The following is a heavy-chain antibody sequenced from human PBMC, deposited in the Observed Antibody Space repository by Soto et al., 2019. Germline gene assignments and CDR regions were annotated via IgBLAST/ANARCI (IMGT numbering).Heavy chain of an antibody. J-gene: IGHJ4*02. CDR1: GFTFSNYA. CDR3: AKDWPGTSSVTSDY. CDR2: ITAGGSGT. Sequence: EVHLLESGGGLVQPGGSLRLSCAASGFTFSNYAMTWVRQAPGTGLEGVSAITAGGSGTFYADSVRGRFTISRDDSQNTLYLQMNSLRADDTAVYYCAKDWPGTSSVTSDYWGQGTLVTVSS. V-gene: IGHV3-23*01. D-gene: IGHD4-17*01.